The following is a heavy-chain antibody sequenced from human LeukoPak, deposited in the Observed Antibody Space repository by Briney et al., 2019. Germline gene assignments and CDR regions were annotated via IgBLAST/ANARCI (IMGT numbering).Heavy chain of an antibody. CDR3: AREDMTTVINAGMDV. D-gene: IGHD4-23*01. J-gene: IGHJ6*02. Sequence: ASVKVSCRASGYAFTNYYIHWVRQATGQGLEWMGIINPSGGGTTYAQNFQGRVTITRDTSASTAYMELSSLRSEDTAVYYCAREDMTTVINAGMDVWGQGTTVTVSS. CDR1: GYAFTNYY. CDR2: INPSGGGT. V-gene: IGHV1-46*01.